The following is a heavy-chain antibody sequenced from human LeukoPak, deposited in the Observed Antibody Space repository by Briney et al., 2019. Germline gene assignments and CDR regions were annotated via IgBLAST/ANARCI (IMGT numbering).Heavy chain of an antibody. CDR3: ARDAPPSSFDI. V-gene: IGHV4-59*01. CDR1: GGSISSYY. Sequence: SSETLSLTCTVSGGSISSYYCSWIRQPPGKGLEWIGYIYNSGSTTYSPSLKSRVTISVDTSKNQFSLKLTSVTAADTAVYYCARDAPPSSFDIWGQGTMVTVSS. J-gene: IGHJ3*02. CDR2: IYNSGST.